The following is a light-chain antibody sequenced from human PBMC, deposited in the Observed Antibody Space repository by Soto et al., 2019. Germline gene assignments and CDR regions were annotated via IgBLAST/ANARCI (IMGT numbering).Light chain of an antibody. CDR3: SSYAGSSNV. J-gene: IGLJ1*01. CDR1: SSDVGGYNY. V-gene: IGLV2-8*01. Sequence: LTQPPSGSGSPGQSVSISCTGTSSDVGGYNYVSWYQQHPGKAPKLMIYEVNKRPSGVPDRFSGSKSGNTASLTVSGLQAEDEADYYCSSYAGSSNVFGTGTKVTVL. CDR2: EVN.